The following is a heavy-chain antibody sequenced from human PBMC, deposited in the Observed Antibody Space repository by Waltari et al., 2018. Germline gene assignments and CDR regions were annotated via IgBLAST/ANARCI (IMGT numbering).Heavy chain of an antibody. D-gene: IGHD2-15*01. V-gene: IGHV4-31*03. Sequence: QVQLQESGPGLVKPSQTLSLPCTVPGGSISSGGYYWSWIRQHPGKGLEWIGYIYYSGSTYYNPSLKSRVTISVDTSKNQFSLKLSSVTAADTAVYYCARGPLAARLSHFDYWGQGTLVTVSS. CDR3: ARGPLAARLSHFDY. CDR1: GGSISSGGYY. CDR2: IYYSGST. J-gene: IGHJ4*02.